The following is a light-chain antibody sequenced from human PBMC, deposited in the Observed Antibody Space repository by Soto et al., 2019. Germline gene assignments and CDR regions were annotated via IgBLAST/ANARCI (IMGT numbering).Light chain of an antibody. V-gene: IGLV1-44*01. CDR3: AAWDDRLSGPV. Sequence: QSVLTQPPSVSGTPGQRVTISCSGSSSNIGSNSINWYQHLPGTAPKLLIYTNSHRPSGVPDRFSGSKSGTSASLAISGLQTKDEADYYCAAWDDRLSGPVFGGGTKLTVL. CDR1: SSNIGSNS. CDR2: TNS. J-gene: IGLJ2*01.